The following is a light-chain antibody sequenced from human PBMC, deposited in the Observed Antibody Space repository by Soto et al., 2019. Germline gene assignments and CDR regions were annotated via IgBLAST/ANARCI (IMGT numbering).Light chain of an antibody. CDR3: SSYTSSSTLPVV. V-gene: IGLV2-14*01. CDR2: EVN. J-gene: IGLJ2*01. Sequence: QSALTQPASLSGSPGQSITISCTGTSSDIGAYDYVSWFQQHPGKAPKLMISEVNNRPSGVSNRFSGSKSGNTASLTISGLQAEDEADYYCSSYTSSSTLPVVFGGGTKVTVL. CDR1: SSDIGAYDY.